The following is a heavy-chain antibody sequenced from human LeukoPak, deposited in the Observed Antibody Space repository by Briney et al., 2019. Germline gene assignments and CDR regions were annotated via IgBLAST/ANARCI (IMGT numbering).Heavy chain of an antibody. J-gene: IGHJ5*02. D-gene: IGHD6-19*01. CDR2: ISSDGTNT. V-gene: IGHV3-74*01. Sequence: GGSLRLSCAASGFTLSNNWMHWVRQAPGKGLVWVSRISSDGTNTAYADPVKGRFTISRDNAKNTPYLQMNSLRGDDTAIYYCARDSRTTGWYGPASWGQGTLVTVSS. CDR3: ARDSRTTGWYGPAS. CDR1: GFTLSNNW.